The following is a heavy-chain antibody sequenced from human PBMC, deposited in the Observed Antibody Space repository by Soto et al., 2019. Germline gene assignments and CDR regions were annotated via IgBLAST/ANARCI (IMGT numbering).Heavy chain of an antibody. CDR3: ARHNRYSSTWFEGWFDP. D-gene: IGHD6-13*01. V-gene: IGHV5-51*01. J-gene: IGHJ5*02. CDR2: IHPGDSDT. CDR1: GYSFTNYW. Sequence: GASLKISCQGSGYSFTNYWVGWVRQIPGRGLEWMGIIHPGDSDTRYSPFFQGQVTISADKSISTAYLQWSSLKASDTAMYYCARHNRYSSTWFEGWFDPWGKGTLVTVAS.